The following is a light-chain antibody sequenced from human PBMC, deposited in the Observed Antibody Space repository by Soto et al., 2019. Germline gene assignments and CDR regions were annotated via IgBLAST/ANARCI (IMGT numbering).Light chain of an antibody. CDR1: QSVSSY. Sequence: EIVLTQSPATLSLSPGERATLSCRASQSVSSYLAWYQQKPGQAPRLLIYDASNRATGIPARFSGSGSGTDFTPTTSGLEPEDFAVYYGQERSNWPPVNFGPGTKVYIK. V-gene: IGKV3-11*01. CDR3: QERSNWPPVN. J-gene: IGKJ3*01. CDR2: DAS.